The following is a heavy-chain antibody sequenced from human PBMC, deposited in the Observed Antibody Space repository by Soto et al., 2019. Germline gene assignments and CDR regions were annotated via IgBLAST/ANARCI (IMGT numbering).Heavy chain of an antibody. J-gene: IGHJ4*02. V-gene: IGHV4-59*01. Sequence: SETLSLTCTVSGGSISSYYWSWIRQPPGKGLEWIGYIYYSGSTNYNPSLKSRVTISVDTSKNQFSLKLSSVTAADTAVYYCARARSRSRIQAYDFWSGYEYYFDYWGQGTLVTVSS. CDR2: IYYSGST. D-gene: IGHD3-3*01. CDR1: GGSISSYY. CDR3: ARARSRSRIQAYDFWSGYEYYFDY.